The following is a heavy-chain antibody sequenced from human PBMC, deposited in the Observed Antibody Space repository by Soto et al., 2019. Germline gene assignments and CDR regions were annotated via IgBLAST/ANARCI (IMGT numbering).Heavy chain of an antibody. D-gene: IGHD5-12*01. J-gene: IGHJ6*02. CDR2: ISYDGSNK. CDR1: GFTFSSYG. V-gene: IGHV3-30*03. Sequence: GGSLRLSCAASGFTFSSYGMHWVRQAPGKGLEWVAVISYDGSNKYYADSVKGRFTISRDNSKNTLYLQMNSLRAEDTAVYYCATLPPVTGYSGYDLPNPVFDYYYGMDVWGQGTTVTVSS. CDR3: ATLPPVTGYSGYDLPNPVFDYYYGMDV.